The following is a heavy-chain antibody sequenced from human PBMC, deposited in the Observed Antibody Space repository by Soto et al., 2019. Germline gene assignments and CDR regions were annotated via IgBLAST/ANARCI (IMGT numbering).Heavy chain of an antibody. CDR3: ARDLEQWLVRNDY. J-gene: IGHJ4*02. V-gene: IGHV1-18*04. D-gene: IGHD6-19*01. Sequence: QVQLVQSGAEVKKPGALVKVSCKASGYTFTSYGISWVRQAPGQGLEWMGWISVYNGKTNYAQKFQGRVTMTTDTSTSTVYMELRSLRSDDTAVYYCARDLEQWLVRNDYWGQGTLVTVSS. CDR2: ISVYNGKT. CDR1: GYTFTSYG.